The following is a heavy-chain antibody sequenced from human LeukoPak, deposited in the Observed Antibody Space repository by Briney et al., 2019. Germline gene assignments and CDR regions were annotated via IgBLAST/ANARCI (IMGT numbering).Heavy chain of an antibody. CDR1: LFTSSSDV. CDR2: ICVIGGST. V-gene: IGHV3-23*01. CDR3: ATTLLRDSTYMDV. J-gene: IGHJ6*03. Sequence: PRGCLRLSPAPSLFTSSSDVMSSGCHGPRKRLEWVSGICVIGGSTYYADSVKGRFTISRDNSKNALYLQMNCLRAEDTGVYYCATTLLRDSTYMDVWGKGTTVTVSS. D-gene: IGHD1-1*01.